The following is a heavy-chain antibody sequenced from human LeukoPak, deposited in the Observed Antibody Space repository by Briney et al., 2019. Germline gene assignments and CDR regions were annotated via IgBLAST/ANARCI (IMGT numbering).Heavy chain of an antibody. D-gene: IGHD2-2*01. J-gene: IGHJ4*02. CDR3: ARAAVPYYFDY. CDR2: IYYSGST. V-gene: IGHV4-59*01. Sequence: AETLSLTCTVSGGSISSYYWSWIRQPPGKGLEWIGYIYYSGSTNYNPSLKSRVTISVDTSKNQFSLKLSSVTAADTAVYYCARAAVPYYFDYWGQGTLVTVSS. CDR1: GGSISSYY.